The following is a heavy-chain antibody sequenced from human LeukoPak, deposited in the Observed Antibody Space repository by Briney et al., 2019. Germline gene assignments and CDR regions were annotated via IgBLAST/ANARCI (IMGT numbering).Heavy chain of an antibody. J-gene: IGHJ4*02. CDR1: GFTFGKYW. D-gene: IGHD3-3*01. Sequence: GGSLRLSCVASGFTFGKYWMSWVRQAPGKGLEWVANIKLDGSEKNYVDSVKGRFTISRDNTKNSLYLQMDSLRAEDTAVFYCARDQYDTWSRRGNFDSWGQGTLVIVSS. CDR2: IKLDGSEK. CDR3: ARDQYDTWSRRGNFDS. V-gene: IGHV3-7*03.